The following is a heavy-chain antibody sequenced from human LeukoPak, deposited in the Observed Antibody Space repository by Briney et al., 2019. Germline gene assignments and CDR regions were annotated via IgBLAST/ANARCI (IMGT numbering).Heavy chain of an antibody. V-gene: IGHV1-24*01. D-gene: IGHD3-9*01. J-gene: IGHJ4*02. CDR2: FDPEDGET. CDR3: ATDHSYDILTGYYTDY. Sequence: ASVKVSCKVSGYTLTELSMHWVRQAPGKGLEWMGGFDPEDGETIYAQKFQGRVTMTEDTSTDTAYMELSSLRSEDTAVYYCATDHSYDILTGYYTDYWGQGTLVTVSS. CDR1: GYTLTELS.